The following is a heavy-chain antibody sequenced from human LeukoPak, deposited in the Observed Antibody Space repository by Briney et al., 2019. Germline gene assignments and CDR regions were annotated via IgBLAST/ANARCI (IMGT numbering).Heavy chain of an antibody. V-gene: IGHV1-8*01. CDR1: GYTFTSYD. CDR3: ARDISVSDYYGSGSGFDP. J-gene: IGHJ5*02. CDR2: MNPNSGNT. Sequence: ASVKVSCKASGYTFTSYDINWVRQATGQWLEWMGWMNPNSGNTGYAQKFQGRVTMTRNTSISTAYMELSSLRSEDTAVYYCARDISVSDYYGSGSGFDPWGQGTLVTVSS. D-gene: IGHD3-10*01.